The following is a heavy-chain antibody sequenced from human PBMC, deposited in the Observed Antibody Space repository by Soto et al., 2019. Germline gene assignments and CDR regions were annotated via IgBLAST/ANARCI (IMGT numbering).Heavy chain of an antibody. CDR1: GYTFTSYG. CDR3: AKDLLSFGSRPMEPFDY. V-gene: IGHV1-18*01. D-gene: IGHD3-10*01. CDR2: ISGYNGNT. J-gene: IGHJ4*02. Sequence: ASVKVSCKASGYTFTSYGITWMRQAPGQGLEWMGWISGYNGNTNYAQKFQGRVTMTTDTSTSTAYMELRSLRSDGTAVYFCAKDLLSFGSRPMEPFDYWGQGTPVTVSS.